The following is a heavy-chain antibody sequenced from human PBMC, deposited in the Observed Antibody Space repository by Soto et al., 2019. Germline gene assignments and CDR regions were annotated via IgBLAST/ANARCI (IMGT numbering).Heavy chain of an antibody. V-gene: IGHV5-51*01. CDR1: GYSFTNYW. D-gene: IGHD2-2*02. CDR2: IYPGDSDT. CDR3: ARAPEVYCSSTSCYSTLDV. J-gene: IGHJ6*02. Sequence: GESLKISCKGSGYSFTNYWIGWVRQMPGKGLEWMRIIYPGDSDTRYSPSFQGQVTISADKSITTAYLQWSSLKASDTAMYFCARAPEVYCSSTSCYSTLDVWGQGTTVTVSS.